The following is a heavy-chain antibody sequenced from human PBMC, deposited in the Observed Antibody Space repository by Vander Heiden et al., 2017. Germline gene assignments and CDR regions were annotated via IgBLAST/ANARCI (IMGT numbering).Heavy chain of an antibody. CDR2: IRGSGGST. D-gene: IGHD3-9*01. CDR3: AKGGYFDWLSS. V-gene: IGHV3-23*01. CDR1: GFTFSSYA. Sequence: EVQLLESGGGLVQPGGSLRLSCAASGFTFSSYAMSWVRQGPGKGLEWVSAIRGSGGSTYYADSVKGRFTISRDNSKNTLYLQMNSLRAEDTAVYYCAKGGYFDWLSSWGQGTTVTVSS. J-gene: IGHJ6*02.